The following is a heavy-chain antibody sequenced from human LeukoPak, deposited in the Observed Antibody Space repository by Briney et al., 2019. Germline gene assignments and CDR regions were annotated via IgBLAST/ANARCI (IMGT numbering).Heavy chain of an antibody. J-gene: IGHJ3*02. D-gene: IGHD5-12*01. CDR1: GFTFSRFR. CDR2: INQDGSEI. Sequence: GESLRLSCAASGFTFSRFRMSWVRQPPGKGLEWVANINQDGSEIYYVDSVKGRFTISRDNAKNSLYLQMNSLRAEDMALYYCAKDSGNAFDIWGQGTMVTVSS. CDR3: AKDSGNAFDI. V-gene: IGHV3-7*03.